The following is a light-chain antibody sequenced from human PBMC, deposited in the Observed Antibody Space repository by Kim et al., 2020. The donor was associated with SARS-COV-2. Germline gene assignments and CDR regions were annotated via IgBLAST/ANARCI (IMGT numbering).Light chain of an antibody. V-gene: IGKV3-15*01. CDR2: GAS. CDR3: QKYNNWPPWT. CDR1: QSVRSN. J-gene: IGKJ1*01. Sequence: EIVMTQSPATLSVSPGERATLSCRASQSVRSNLAWYQQKPGQAPRLLIYGASTRATDTPARFSGSGSGTEFTLTISSLQSEDFAIYYCQKYNNWPPWTFGQGTKVDIK.